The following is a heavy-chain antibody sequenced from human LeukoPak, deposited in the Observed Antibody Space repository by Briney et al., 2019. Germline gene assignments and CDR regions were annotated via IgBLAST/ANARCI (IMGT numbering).Heavy chain of an antibody. D-gene: IGHD3-9*01. CDR1: GFTFSSYA. Sequence: GGSLRVSCAASGFTFSSYAMHWVRQAPGKGLEWVAVISYDGSNKYYADSVKGRFTISRDNSKNTLYLQMNSLRAEDTAVYYCARELTGFDYWGQGTLVTVSS. CDR2: ISYDGSNK. J-gene: IGHJ4*02. CDR3: ARELTGFDY. V-gene: IGHV3-30*14.